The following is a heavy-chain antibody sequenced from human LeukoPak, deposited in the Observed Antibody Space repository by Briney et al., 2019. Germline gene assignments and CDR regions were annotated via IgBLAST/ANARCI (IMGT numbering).Heavy chain of an antibody. J-gene: IGHJ4*02. CDR3: ATGTMDYYDTSSYSPLDY. CDR2: FYPGDSDT. Sequence: GESLKISCKGTGYTFTSYWFHWVRHMPGKGLEWMGIFYPGDSDTKYSPSFQGQVTISADKSINTAYLHWSSLQASDTAMYYCATGTMDYYDTSSYSPLDYWGQGTLVTVSS. V-gene: IGHV5-51*01. D-gene: IGHD3-22*01. CDR1: GYTFTSYW.